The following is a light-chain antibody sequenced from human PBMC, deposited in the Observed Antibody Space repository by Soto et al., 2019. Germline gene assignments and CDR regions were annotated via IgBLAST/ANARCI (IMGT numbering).Light chain of an antibody. J-gene: IGKJ1*01. Sequence: DVVMTQSPLSLPVTLGQPASISCRSSQSLIHSDGNTYLSWFQQRPGQSPRRLIYEVSDRDSGVPDRFTGRGSGTDFTLKISRVEAEDVGVYYCRQGTHWPWTFGQVTEVEI. V-gene: IGKV2-30*02. CDR1: QSLIHSDGNTY. CDR2: EVS. CDR3: RQGTHWPWT.